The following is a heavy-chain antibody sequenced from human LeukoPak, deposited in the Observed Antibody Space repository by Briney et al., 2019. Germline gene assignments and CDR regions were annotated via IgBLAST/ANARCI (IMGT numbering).Heavy chain of an antibody. CDR2: IWYDGSNK. CDR1: GFTFSSYG. V-gene: IGHV3-33*01. Sequence: GGSLRLSCAASGFTFSSYGMHWVRQAPGKGLEWVAVIWYDGSNKYYADSVEGRFTISRDNSKNTLYLQMNSLRAEDTAVYYCARGPYDSSGYYYYYFDYWGQGTLVTVSS. CDR3: ARGPYDSSGYYYYYFDY. J-gene: IGHJ4*02. D-gene: IGHD3-22*01.